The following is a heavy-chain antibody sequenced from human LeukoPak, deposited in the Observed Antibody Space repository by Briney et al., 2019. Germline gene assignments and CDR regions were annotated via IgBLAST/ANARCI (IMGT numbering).Heavy chain of an antibody. D-gene: IGHD1-26*01. V-gene: IGHV3-23*01. CDR2: ISGSGGGT. J-gene: IGHJ3*02. Sequence: SGGSLRLSCAASGFSFSSYAMSWVRQAPGQGLEWVSGISGSGGGTYYADSVKGRFTISRDNSNNTLHLQMNSLRAEDTAVYYCATPNTGSSYGAFDIWGQGTMVTVSS. CDR1: GFSFSSYA. CDR3: ATPNTGSSYGAFDI.